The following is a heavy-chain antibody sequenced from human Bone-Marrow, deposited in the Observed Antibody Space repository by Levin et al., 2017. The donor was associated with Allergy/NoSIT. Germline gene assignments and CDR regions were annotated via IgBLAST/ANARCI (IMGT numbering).Heavy chain of an antibody. V-gene: IGHV1-2*02. CDR1: GYTFTGYY. CDR2: INPNSGGT. Sequence: ASVKVSCKASGYTFTGYYMHWVRQAPGQGLEWMGWINPNSGGTNYAQKFQGRVTMTRDTSISTAYMELSRLRSDDTAVYYCARPACPSSSWFWFDPWGQGTLVTVSS. CDR3: ARPACPSSSWFWFDP. D-gene: IGHD6-13*01. J-gene: IGHJ5*02.